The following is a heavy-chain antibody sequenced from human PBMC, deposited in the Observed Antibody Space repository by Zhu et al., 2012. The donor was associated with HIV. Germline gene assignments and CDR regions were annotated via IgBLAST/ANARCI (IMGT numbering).Heavy chain of an antibody. D-gene: IGHD6-13*01. CDR3: ARRTAAAFDF. V-gene: IGHV4-39*01. CDR2: VYYSGIT. J-gene: IGHJ4*01. CDR1: NDSISIDYFY. Sequence: QVQLQESGPGLVKPSETLSLTCTVSNDSISIDYFYWSWIRQPPGKGLEWIGSVYYSGITYYNSPLQSRVSVSVDTSKNQFFLKLTSVTAADTALYWCARRTAAAFDFXGQGTSGSPSL.